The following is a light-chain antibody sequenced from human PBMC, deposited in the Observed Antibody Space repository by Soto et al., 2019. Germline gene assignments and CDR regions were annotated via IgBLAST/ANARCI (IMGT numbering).Light chain of an antibody. CDR3: QQYNNWPIT. CDR1: QTVLTN. V-gene: IGKV3-15*01. CDR2: GAS. J-gene: IGKJ4*01. Sequence: EVVMTQSPATLSVSPGDRATLSCRASQTVLTNLAWYQQKPGQAPRLLIYGASTRATGIPARFSASGSGTEFTLTISSLQSEDFAVYYWQQYNNWPITFGGGTKVEIK.